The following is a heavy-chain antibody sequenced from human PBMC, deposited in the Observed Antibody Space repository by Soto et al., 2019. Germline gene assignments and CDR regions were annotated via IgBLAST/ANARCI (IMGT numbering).Heavy chain of an antibody. Sequence: QVQLQESGPGLVKPSETLSLTCTVSGASITSSYWTWFQQPPGQGLESIGYIYYTGDTNTNPSLNRLLTISIDTSTNHVSLQLSSVTAADTAVYYCARYARTPDFWGQGTLVTVSS. J-gene: IGHJ4*02. CDR2: IYYTGDT. D-gene: IGHD2-15*01. V-gene: IGHV4-59*01. CDR3: ARYARTPDF. CDR1: GASITSSY.